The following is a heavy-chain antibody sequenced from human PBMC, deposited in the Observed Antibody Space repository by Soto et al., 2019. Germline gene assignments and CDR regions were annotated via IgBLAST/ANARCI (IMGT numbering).Heavy chain of an antibody. Sequence: SETLSLTCTVSGDSISTYYWTWIRQPPGKGLEWIGYIYNSATTKYNPSLKSRVTISVDTSKNQFSLKLGSVTTADTAVYYCARGRFDFIWGTPAPYLDYWGQGALVTVSS. CDR1: GDSISTYY. V-gene: IGHV4-59*01. CDR2: IYNSATT. CDR3: ARGRFDFIWGTPAPYLDY. D-gene: IGHD3-16*01. J-gene: IGHJ4*02.